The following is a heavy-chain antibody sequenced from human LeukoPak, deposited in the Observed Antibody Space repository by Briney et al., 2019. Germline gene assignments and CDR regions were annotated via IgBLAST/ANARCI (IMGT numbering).Heavy chain of an antibody. D-gene: IGHD3-22*01. CDR1: GFTFSDYS. CDR3: AKDPTGYYYDSSDYPSGD. Sequence: PGGSLRLSCAASGFTFSDYSMSWVRQAPGKGLEWVAVISYDGSNKYYADSVKGRFTISRDNSRNTLYLQMNSLRAEDTAVYYCAKDPTGYYYDSSDYPSGDWGQGTLVTVSS. CDR2: ISYDGSNK. V-gene: IGHV3-30*18. J-gene: IGHJ4*02.